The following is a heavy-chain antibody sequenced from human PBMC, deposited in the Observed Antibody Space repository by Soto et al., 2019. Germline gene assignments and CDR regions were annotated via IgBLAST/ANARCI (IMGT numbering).Heavy chain of an antibody. D-gene: IGHD3-3*01. V-gene: IGHV1-69*06. CDR2: IIPIFGTA. J-gene: IGHJ6*02. Sequence: ASVKVSCKASGGTFSSYAISWVRQAPGQGLEWMGGIIPIFGTANYAQKFQGRVTITADKSTSTAYMELSSLRSEDTAVYYCARELGYDFWIGLGYYYYGMDVWGQGTTVTVSS. CDR1: GGTFSSYA. CDR3: ARELGYDFWIGLGYYYYGMDV.